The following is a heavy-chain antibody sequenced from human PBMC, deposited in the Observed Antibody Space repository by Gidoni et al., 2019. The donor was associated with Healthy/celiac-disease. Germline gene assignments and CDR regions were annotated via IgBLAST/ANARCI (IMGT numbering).Heavy chain of an antibody. CDR1: GGSISSYY. Sequence: QVQLQESGPGLVKPSETLSLTCTVSGGSISSYYWSWIRQPPGQGLEWIGYIYYSGSTNYHPSLKSRVTISVDTSKNQFSLKLSSVTAADTAVYYCARGGYCSSTSCYHYYYGMDVWGQGTTVTVSS. CDR2: IYYSGST. CDR3: ARGGYCSSTSCYHYYYGMDV. V-gene: IGHV4-59*01. D-gene: IGHD2-2*01. J-gene: IGHJ6*02.